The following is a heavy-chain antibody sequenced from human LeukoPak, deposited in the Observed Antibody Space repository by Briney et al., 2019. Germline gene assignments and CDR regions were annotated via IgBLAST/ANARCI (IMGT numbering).Heavy chain of an antibody. CDR3: ARDSRRYCSGGSCFGVSKRFDY. CDR2: ISAYNGNT. J-gene: IGHJ4*02. Sequence: ASVKVSCTASGYTFTSYGISWVRQAPGQGLEWMGWISAYNGNTNYAQKLQGRVTMTTDTSTSTAYMELRSLRSDDTAVYYCARDSRRYCSGGSCFGVSKRFDYWGQGTLVTVSS. CDR1: GYTFTSYG. V-gene: IGHV1-18*01. D-gene: IGHD2-15*01.